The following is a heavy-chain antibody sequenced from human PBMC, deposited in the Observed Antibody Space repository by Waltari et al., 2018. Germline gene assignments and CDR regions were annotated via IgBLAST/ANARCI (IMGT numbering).Heavy chain of an antibody. CDR2: IKNDGSQT. Sequence: EVQLLESGGGWVQVGGSLRLSCAASGFSFNPYWMTWVRQAPGKGLEWVANIKNDGSQTYYGDSVKGRFTISRDNAGNSLYLQMHSLRAEDTAVYYCARDSIYSGFYSYNYGMDVWGQGTTVTVSS. D-gene: IGHD5-12*01. CDR1: GFSFNPYW. J-gene: IGHJ6*01. CDR3: ARDSIYSGFYSYNYGMDV. V-gene: IGHV3-7*01.